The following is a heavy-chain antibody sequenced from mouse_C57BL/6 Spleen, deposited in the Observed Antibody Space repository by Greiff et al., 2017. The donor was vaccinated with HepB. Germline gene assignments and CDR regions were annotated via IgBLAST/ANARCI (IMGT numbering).Heavy chain of an antibody. CDR2: ISGGGGNT. J-gene: IGHJ2*01. CDR1: GFTFSSYT. CDR3: ARVGGNYCDY. Sequence: EVMLVESGGGLVKPGGSLKLSCAASGFTFSSYTMPWVRQTPEKRLEWVATISGGGGNTYYQDSVKGRFTISRDNAKNTLYLQMSSLRSEDTAVYYCARVGGNYCDYWGQGTTLTVSS. D-gene: IGHD3-3*01. V-gene: IGHV5-9*01.